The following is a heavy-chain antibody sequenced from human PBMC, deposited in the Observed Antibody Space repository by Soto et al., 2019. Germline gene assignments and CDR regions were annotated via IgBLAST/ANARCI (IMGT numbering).Heavy chain of an antibody. V-gene: IGHV1-3*01. Sequence: ASVKVSCKASGYTFTSYAMHWVRQAPGQRLEWMGWINAGNGNTKYSQKFQGRVTITRDTSASTAYMELSSLRSEDTAVYYCARARVVVVPAAMSSYWGQGTLVTVSS. J-gene: IGHJ4*02. D-gene: IGHD2-2*01. CDR1: GYTFTSYA. CDR2: INAGNGNT. CDR3: ARARVVVVPAAMSSY.